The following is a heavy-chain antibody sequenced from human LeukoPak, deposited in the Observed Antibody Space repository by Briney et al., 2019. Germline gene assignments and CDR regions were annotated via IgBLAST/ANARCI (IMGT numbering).Heavy chain of an antibody. J-gene: IGHJ5*02. CDR1: GGTFSSYA. V-gene: IGHV1-69*06. Sequence: SVKVSCKASGGTFSSYAISWVRQAPGQGLEWMGGIIPIFGTANYAQKFQGRVTITADKSTSTAYMELSSLRSEDTAVYYCARDPYSSSSWFDPWGQGTLVTVSS. CDR2: IIPIFGTA. CDR3: ARDPYSSSSWFDP. D-gene: IGHD6-6*01.